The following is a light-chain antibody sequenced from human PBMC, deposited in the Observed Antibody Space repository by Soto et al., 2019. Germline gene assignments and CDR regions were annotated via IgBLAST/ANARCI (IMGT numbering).Light chain of an antibody. V-gene: IGLV2-23*02. CDR3: CSYAGSHSYI. CDR2: EVN. J-gene: IGLJ1*01. CDR1: GGDIGNYNL. Sequence: QSALTQAASVSGSPGQSITISCTGTGGDIGNYNLVSWYRQNPGEAPKLIIYEVNKRPSGISSRLSGSKSGYTAFLTISGLQAEDEADYHCCSYAGSHSYIFGSGTKLTVL.